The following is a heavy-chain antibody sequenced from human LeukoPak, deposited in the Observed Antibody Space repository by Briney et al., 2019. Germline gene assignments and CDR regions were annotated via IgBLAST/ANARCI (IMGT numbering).Heavy chain of an antibody. CDR1: GYSISSGYY. CDR3: ARAGGYDAEDYYCYFYMDV. J-gene: IGHJ6*03. V-gene: IGHV4-38-2*02. D-gene: IGHD5-12*01. Sequence: PSETLSLTCTVSGYSISSGYYWGWIRQPPGQGLDWIATIYYDGSTYYNPSLKSRVTISIDTSKNQFSLNLISVTAADPAVYYGARAGGYDAEDYYCYFYMDVWGKGTTVTVSS. CDR2: IYYDGST.